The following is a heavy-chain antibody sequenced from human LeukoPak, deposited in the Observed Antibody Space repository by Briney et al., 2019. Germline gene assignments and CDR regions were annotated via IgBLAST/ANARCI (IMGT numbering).Heavy chain of an antibody. CDR3: AKASPYGSGSYYGMDV. D-gene: IGHD3-10*01. V-gene: IGHV3-30*02. J-gene: IGHJ6*02. Sequence: GGSLGLSCAASGFTFSSYGMHWVRQAPGKGLEWVAFIRYDGSNKYYADSVKGRFTISRDNSKNTLYLQMNSLRAEDTAVYYCAKASPYGSGSYYGMDVWGQGTTVTVSS. CDR1: GFTFSSYG. CDR2: IRYDGSNK.